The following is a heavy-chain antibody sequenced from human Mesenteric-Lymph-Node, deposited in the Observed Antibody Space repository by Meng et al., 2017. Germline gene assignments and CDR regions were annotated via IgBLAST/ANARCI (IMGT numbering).Heavy chain of an antibody. CDR2: IYKVGSKI. Sequence: LVEAGGFWGRALSRLRFSFINHVMHGFLQTPGKGLAGLAGIYKVGSKIMYAEFVRGRFTISRDKAEDTLYLQMNSLSAEDTAIYYCARGCGGDCLAADSWGQGTLVTVSS. CDR3: ARGCGGDCLAADS. J-gene: IGHJ4*02. V-gene: IGHV3-74*03. D-gene: IGHD2-21*02. CDR1: RFSFINHV.